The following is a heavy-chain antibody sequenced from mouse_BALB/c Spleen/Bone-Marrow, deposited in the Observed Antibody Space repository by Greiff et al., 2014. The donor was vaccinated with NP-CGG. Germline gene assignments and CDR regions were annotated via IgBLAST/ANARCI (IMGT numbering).Heavy chain of an antibody. CDR3: ARGGYDGWYFYV. J-gene: IGHJ1*01. Sequence: VQLKESGAELVRPGASVKLSCRASDYSFTSYWGNRVKQRPGQGLEWIGMIHPSDSETRLNQKFKDKATLTVDRSSSTAYMQLSSPTSEDSAVYYCARGGYDGWYFYVWGAGTTVTVSS. CDR2: IHPSDSET. V-gene: IGHV1-74*04. D-gene: IGHD2-2*01. CDR1: DYSFTSYW.